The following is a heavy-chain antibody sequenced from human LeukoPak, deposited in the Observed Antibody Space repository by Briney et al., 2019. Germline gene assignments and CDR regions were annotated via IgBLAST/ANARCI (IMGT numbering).Heavy chain of an antibody. CDR1: GFTFKSYD. V-gene: IGHV3-13*01. CDR3: ARGGRGRSCYEK. J-gene: IGHJ4*02. D-gene: IGHD2-2*01. CDR2: IGTAGDT. Sequence: GGSLRLSCAASGFTFKSYDMHWVRQVAGRGLEWVSGIGTAGDTYYQGSVKGRFTISRENAKNTLYLQMNNLRAGDTALYYCARGGRGRSCYEKWGQGTLVAVSS.